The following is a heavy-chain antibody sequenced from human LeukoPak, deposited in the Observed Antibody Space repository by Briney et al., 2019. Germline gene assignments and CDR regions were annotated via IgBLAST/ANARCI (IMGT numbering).Heavy chain of an antibody. CDR3: VGGIGWQPDY. CDR1: AGFSFSDYW. D-gene: IGHD6-19*01. Sequence: GGSLRLSCAASAGFSFSDYWMNWVRQAPGKGLEWVAIISQDGREKLYVDSVKGRFTISRDNAKSSLYLQINSLRAEDTAVYYCVGGIGWQPDYWGQGTLVTVSS. J-gene: IGHJ4*02. V-gene: IGHV3-7*03. CDR2: ISQDGREK.